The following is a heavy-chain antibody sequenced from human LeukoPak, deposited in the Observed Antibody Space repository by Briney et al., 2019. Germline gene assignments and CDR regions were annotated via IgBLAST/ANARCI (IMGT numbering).Heavy chain of an antibody. CDR2: IYYSGST. V-gene: IGHV4-39*07. CDR1: GGSFSSSSYY. D-gene: IGHD3-3*01. J-gene: IGHJ5*02. CDR3: ARTGVLEWLLSYWFDP. Sequence: SETLSLTCTVSGGSFSSSSYYWGWIRQPPGKGLEWIGSIYYSGSTYDNPSLKSRVTISVDTSKNQFSLKLSSVTAADTAVYYCARTGVLEWLLSYWFDPWGPGTLVSASS.